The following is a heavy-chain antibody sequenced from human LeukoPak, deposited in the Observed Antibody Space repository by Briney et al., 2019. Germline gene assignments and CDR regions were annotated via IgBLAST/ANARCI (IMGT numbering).Heavy chain of an antibody. V-gene: IGHV3-11*01. J-gene: IGHJ4*02. CDR1: GFTFSDSL. CDR3: ARGDSSGVPDY. Sequence: GPSLRLSCAASGFTFSDSLMNWIRHAPGKGLEWLSYISHSGSNLDYAESVRGRFTISRDNTNHSLYLQINSLRAEDTAVYYCARGDSSGVPDYWGQGTLVTVSS. CDR2: ISHSGSNL. D-gene: IGHD3-22*01.